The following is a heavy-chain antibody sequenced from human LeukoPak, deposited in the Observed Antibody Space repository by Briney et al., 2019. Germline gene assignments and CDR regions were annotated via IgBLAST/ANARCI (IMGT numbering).Heavy chain of an antibody. V-gene: IGHV3-21*06. CDR2: ISSDTSYI. D-gene: IGHD3-22*01. CDR1: GFTFSSYS. Sequence: GGSLRLSCAASGFTFSSYSMNWVHQAPGKGLEWVSSISSDTSYIYYADSVKGRLTISRDNAKNSLYLQMNSLRAEDTAVYYCARDRHSSGCLDYWGQGTLVTVSS. J-gene: IGHJ4*02. CDR3: ARDRHSSGCLDY.